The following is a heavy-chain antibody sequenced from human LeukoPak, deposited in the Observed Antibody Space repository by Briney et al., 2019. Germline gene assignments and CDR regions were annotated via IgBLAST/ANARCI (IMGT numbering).Heavy chain of an antibody. D-gene: IGHD3-10*01. CDR1: GFTFSSYA. CDR2: IKKDGSEK. CDR3: TGDDGAGPDY. V-gene: IGHV3-7*03. Sequence: PGRSLRLSCAASGFTFSSYAMSWVRQAPGKGLEWVANIKKDGSEKYYVDSVKGRFTISRDNAKNSLYLQMNSVTAGDAAIYYCTGDDGAGPDYWGQGTLVTVSS. J-gene: IGHJ4*02.